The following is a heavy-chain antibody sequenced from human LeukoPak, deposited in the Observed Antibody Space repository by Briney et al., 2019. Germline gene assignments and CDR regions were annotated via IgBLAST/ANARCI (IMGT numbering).Heavy chain of an antibody. D-gene: IGHD3-10*01. CDR2: INSDGSST. V-gene: IGHV3-74*01. Sequence: PGGSLRLSCAASGSTFSSYWMHWVRQAPGKGLVWVSRINSDGSSTSYADSVKGRFTISRDNAKNTLYLQMNSLRAEDTAVYYCARASVRYGSGSYCDYWGQGTLVTVSS. CDR1: GSTFSSYW. CDR3: ARASVRYGSGSYCDY. J-gene: IGHJ4*02.